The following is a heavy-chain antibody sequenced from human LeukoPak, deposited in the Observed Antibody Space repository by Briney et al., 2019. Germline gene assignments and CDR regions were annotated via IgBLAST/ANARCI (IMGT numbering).Heavy chain of an antibody. CDR2: ISNSGDRT. V-gene: IGHV3-23*01. CDR1: GIAFSSYH. CDR3: TKIMTQDQRYWYGMDV. D-gene: IGHD3-10*01. Sequence: GGSLRLSCAASGIAFSSYHMTWVRLSPGKEVECICSISNSGDRTYYTDSVKGRFTISRDNSRNTLYLQMNSLRAEDSAIYYCTKIMTQDQRYWYGMDVWGQGTTVTVSS. J-gene: IGHJ6*02.